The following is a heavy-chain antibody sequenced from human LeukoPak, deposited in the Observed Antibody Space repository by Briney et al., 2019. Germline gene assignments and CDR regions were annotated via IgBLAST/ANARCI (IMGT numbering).Heavy chain of an antibody. Sequence: GGSLRLSCAASGFTFSSYEMNWVRQAPGKGLEWVSYISSSGSTIYYADSVKGRFTISRDNAKNSLYLQMNSLRAEDTAVYYCAREGAAVKSDYWGQGTLVTVSS. CDR1: GFTFSSYE. CDR2: ISSSGSTI. V-gene: IGHV3-48*03. J-gene: IGHJ4*02. D-gene: IGHD6-25*01. CDR3: AREGAAVKSDY.